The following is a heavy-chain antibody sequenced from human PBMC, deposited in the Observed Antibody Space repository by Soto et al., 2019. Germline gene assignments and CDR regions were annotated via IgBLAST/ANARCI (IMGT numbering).Heavy chain of an antibody. CDR1: SGSISSSNW. J-gene: IGHJ6*03. CDR2: IYHSGST. CDR3: ARAHSDFWSGYHHYYMDV. V-gene: IGHV4-4*02. D-gene: IGHD3-3*01. Sequence: PSETLSLTCAVSSGSISSSNWWSWVRQPPGKGLEWIGEIYHSGSTNYNPSLKSRVTISVDKSKNQFSLKLSSVTAADTAVYYCARAHSDFWSGYHHYYMDVWGKGTTVTVSS.